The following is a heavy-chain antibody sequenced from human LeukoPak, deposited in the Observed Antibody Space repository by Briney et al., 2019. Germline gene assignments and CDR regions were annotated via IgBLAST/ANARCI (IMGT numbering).Heavy chain of an antibody. CDR1: GFSFSNHI. V-gene: IGHV3-21*01. Sequence: GGSLRLSCAASGFSFSNHIMNWVRQAPGKGLEWVSSISPSSTYIYYGDSVKGRFTISRDNAKNSLYLQMNSLRAEDTAVYYCVREGVVVVAATLISWFDPWGQGTLVTVSS. CDR2: ISPSSTYI. J-gene: IGHJ5*02. CDR3: VREGVVVVAATLISWFDP. D-gene: IGHD2-15*01.